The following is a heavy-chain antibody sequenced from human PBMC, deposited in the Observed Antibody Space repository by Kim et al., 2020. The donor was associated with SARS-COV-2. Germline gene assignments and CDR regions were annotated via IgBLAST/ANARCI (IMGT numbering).Heavy chain of an antibody. CDR3: AREFGLGSGWPVYAFDI. J-gene: IGHJ3*02. D-gene: IGHD6-19*01. Sequence: LQGRVTMTTDTSTSTAYMELRSLRSDDTAVYYCAREFGLGSGWPVYAFDIWGQGTMVTVSS. V-gene: IGHV1-18*01.